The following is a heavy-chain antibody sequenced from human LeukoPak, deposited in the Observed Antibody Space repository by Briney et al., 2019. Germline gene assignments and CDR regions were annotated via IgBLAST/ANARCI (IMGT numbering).Heavy chain of an antibody. Sequence: GESLKISCQASGYDFANFWIGWVRQMPGKGLDWMGIIYPGDSDTRYSPSFQGQVTISADKSISTAYLQWTSLEASDTAMYYCATQGTLTPHNAFDVWGQGTMVTVSS. V-gene: IGHV5-51*01. D-gene: IGHD2-15*01. CDR3: ATQGTLTPHNAFDV. J-gene: IGHJ3*01. CDR1: GYDFANFW. CDR2: IYPGDSDT.